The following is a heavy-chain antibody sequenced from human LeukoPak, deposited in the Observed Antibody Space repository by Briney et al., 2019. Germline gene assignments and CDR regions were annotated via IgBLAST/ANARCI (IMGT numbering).Heavy chain of an antibody. Sequence: SVKVSCKASGGTFSSYAISWVRQAPGQGLEWMGRIIPIFGTANYAQKFQGRVTITTDESTSTAYMELSSLRSEDTAVYYCARDSGGEQRLVPFDYWGQGTLVTVSS. D-gene: IGHD6-13*01. V-gene: IGHV1-69*05. CDR2: IIPIFGTA. J-gene: IGHJ4*02. CDR3: ARDSGGEQRLVPFDY. CDR1: GGTFSSYA.